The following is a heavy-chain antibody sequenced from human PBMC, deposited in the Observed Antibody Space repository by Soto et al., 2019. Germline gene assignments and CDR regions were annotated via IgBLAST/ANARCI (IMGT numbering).Heavy chain of an antibody. V-gene: IGHV4-34*01. J-gene: IGHJ6*02. CDR2: INHSGST. D-gene: IGHD3-3*01. CDR3: ARSGRVFGVVIRYYYGMDV. Sequence: SETLSLTGAVYGGSFSGYYWSWIRQPPGKGLEWIGEINHSGSTNYNPSLKSRVTISVDTSKNQFSLKLSSVTAADTAVYYCARSGRVFGVVIRYYYGMDVWGQGTTVTVSS. CDR1: GGSFSGYY.